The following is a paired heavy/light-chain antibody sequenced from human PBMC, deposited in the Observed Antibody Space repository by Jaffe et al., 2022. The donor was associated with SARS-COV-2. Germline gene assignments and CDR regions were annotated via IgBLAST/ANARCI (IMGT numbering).Light chain of an antibody. V-gene: IGLV1-47*01. J-gene: IGLJ2*01. CDR2: NTY. Sequence: QSVLTQPPSASGTPGQRVTMSCSGGTSNIGRNYVHWYQQLPGTAPKLLIYNTYQRPSGVPDRFSVSRSGTSASLAISGLRSEDEAYYYCAAWDDSLSGVIFGGGTKLTVL. CDR1: TSNIGRNY. CDR3: AAWDDSLSGVI.
Heavy chain of an antibody. D-gene: IGHD1-1*01. CDR2: LSYDGSNE. CDR3: GRGMGTVSTQPSFDY. V-gene: IGHV3-30*04. Sequence: QVQLVESGGGVVQPGKSLRLSCAASGFTFGSYVMHWVRQAPGKGLEWVALLSYDGSNEYYADSVKGRFTLSRDNSKNTLSLQMNSLRPDDTAIYYCGRGMGTVSTQPSFDYWGQGTVVTVSS. J-gene: IGHJ4*02. CDR1: GFTFGSYV.